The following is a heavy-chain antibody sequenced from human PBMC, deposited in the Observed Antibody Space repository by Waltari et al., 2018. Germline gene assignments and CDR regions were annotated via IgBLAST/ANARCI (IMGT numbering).Heavy chain of an antibody. Sequence: QVQLQQSGPGLVKPSETLSLTCTVSGYSIINVYYWGWIRQPPGKGLEWIGSIHHSGSAYYNPSLNSRVTISLETSKNQFSLKLTSVAATDTAIYYCARQPIEGNLPDWFDPWGQGTLVTVSS. D-gene: IGHD1-1*01. V-gene: IGHV4-38-2*02. CDR3: ARQPIEGNLPDWFDP. J-gene: IGHJ5*02. CDR1: GYSIINVYY. CDR2: IHHSGSA.